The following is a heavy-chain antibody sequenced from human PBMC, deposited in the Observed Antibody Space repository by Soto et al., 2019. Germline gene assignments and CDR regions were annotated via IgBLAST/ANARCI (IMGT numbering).Heavy chain of an antibody. V-gene: IGHV3-7*01. CDR3: ARDHINGWKFDY. Sequence: GSLRRTCAASGFAFSNDWMSCVRQAPGKGLEWVSNIKQDGSENYYVDSVKGRFTTSRDNTKNSFYLQMNSLRAEDTAVYYCARDHINGWKFDYWGRGTLVTVYS. CDR2: IKQDGSEN. D-gene: IGHD6-19*01. CDR1: GFAFSNDW. J-gene: IGHJ4*02.